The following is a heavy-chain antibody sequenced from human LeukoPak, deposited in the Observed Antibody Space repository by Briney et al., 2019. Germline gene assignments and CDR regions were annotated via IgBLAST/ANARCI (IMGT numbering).Heavy chain of an antibody. CDR2: FDPEDGET. V-gene: IGHV1-24*01. CDR3: ARATYYYDSSGYYYISVCDY. D-gene: IGHD3-22*01. CDR1: GYTLTELS. Sequence: ASVKVSCKVSGYTLTELSMHWVRQAPGKGLEWMGGFDPEDGETIYAQKLQGRVTMTTDTSTSTAYMELRSLRSDDTAVYYCARATYYYDSSGYYYISVCDYWGQGTLVTVSS. J-gene: IGHJ4*02.